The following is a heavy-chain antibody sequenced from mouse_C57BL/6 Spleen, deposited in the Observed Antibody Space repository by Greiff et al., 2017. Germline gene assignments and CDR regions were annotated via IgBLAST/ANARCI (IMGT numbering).Heavy chain of an antibody. CDR1: GFTFSDYG. D-gene: IGHD1-1*01. J-gene: IGHJ3*01. CDR2: ISSGSSTI. CDR3: ARPYYYGSSPWFAY. V-gene: IGHV5-17*01. Sequence: EVKLVDSGGGLVKPGGSLKLSCAASGFTFSDYGMHWVRQAPEKGLEWVAYISSGSSTIYYADTVKGRFTISRDNAKNTLFLQMTSLRSEDTAMYYCARPYYYGSSPWFAYWGQGTLVTVSA.